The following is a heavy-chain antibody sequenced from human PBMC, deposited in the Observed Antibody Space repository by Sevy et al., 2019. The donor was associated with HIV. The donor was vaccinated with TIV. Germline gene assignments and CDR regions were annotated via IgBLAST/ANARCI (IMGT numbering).Heavy chain of an antibody. V-gene: IGHV3-30-3*01. CDR3: ARTPTYYYDSSGPSYFQH. D-gene: IGHD3-22*01. CDR2: ISYDGSNK. CDR1: GFTFSSYA. Sequence: GGSLRLSCAASGFTFSSYAMHWVRQAPGKGLEWVAVISYDGSNKYYAHSVKGRFTISRDNSKNTLYLQMNSLRAEDTAVYYCARTPTYYYDSSGPSYFQHWGQGTLVTVSS. J-gene: IGHJ1*01.